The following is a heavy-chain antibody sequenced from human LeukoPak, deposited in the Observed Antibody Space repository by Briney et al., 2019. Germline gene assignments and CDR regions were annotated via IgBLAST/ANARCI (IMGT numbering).Heavy chain of an antibody. CDR2: IYHSGST. J-gene: IGHJ4*02. D-gene: IGHD6-13*01. Sequence: SETLSLTCTVSGGSISSGGYYWSWIRQHPGKGLEWIGYIYHSGSTNYNPSLKSRVTISEDTPKKQLSLKLSSVTAADTAVYYCARRSGSSWCFDYWGQGTLVTVSS. CDR1: GGSISSGGYY. CDR3: ARRSGSSWCFDY. V-gene: IGHV4-61*08.